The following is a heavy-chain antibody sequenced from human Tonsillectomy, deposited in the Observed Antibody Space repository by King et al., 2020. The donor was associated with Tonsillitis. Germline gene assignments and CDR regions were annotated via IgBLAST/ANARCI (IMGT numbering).Heavy chain of an antibody. CDR1: GLTFGHYW. CDR3: ATIGYCTVITGGPQGGLLDAFDV. V-gene: IGHV3-7*01. D-gene: IGHD2-8*01. CDR2: IKEDGSEV. Sequence: VQLVESGGGLVQPGGSRRLSCVASGLTFGHYWMSWVRQAPGKGLEWVANIKEDGSEVYYVDSVKGRFTISRDDAKTSLYPEMNSLRAEDTAVYYCATIGYCTVITGGPQGGLLDAFDVWGQGTMVTVSS. J-gene: IGHJ3*01.